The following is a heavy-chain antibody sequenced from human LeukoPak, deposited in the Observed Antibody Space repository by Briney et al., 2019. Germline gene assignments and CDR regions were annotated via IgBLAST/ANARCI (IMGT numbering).Heavy chain of an antibody. CDR1: GFIFSSYS. Sequence: EAGGSLRLSCAASGFIFSSYSMNWVRQAPGKGLEWVSYISSSSSTIYYADSVKGRFTISRDNSKNTLYLQMNSLRAEDTAVYYCAKDTKTYYYDSSGYEYWGQGTLVTVSS. V-gene: IGHV3-48*01. J-gene: IGHJ4*02. CDR3: AKDTKTYYYDSSGYEY. CDR2: ISSSSSTI. D-gene: IGHD3-22*01.